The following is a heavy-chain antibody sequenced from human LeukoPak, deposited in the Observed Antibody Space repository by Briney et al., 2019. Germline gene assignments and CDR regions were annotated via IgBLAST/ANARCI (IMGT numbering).Heavy chain of an antibody. CDR2: ISSSGSTI. CDR3: ARVGVFSYGSGSYYSYDY. J-gene: IGHJ4*02. CDR1: GVTFSSYE. D-gene: IGHD3-10*01. V-gene: IGHV3-48*03. Sequence: GGSLRLSCAASGVTFSSYEMNWVRQAPGKGLEWVSYISSSGSTIYCADSVKGRFTISRDNAKNSLYLQMNSLRAEDTAVYYCARVGVFSYGSGSYYSYDYWGQGTLVTVSS.